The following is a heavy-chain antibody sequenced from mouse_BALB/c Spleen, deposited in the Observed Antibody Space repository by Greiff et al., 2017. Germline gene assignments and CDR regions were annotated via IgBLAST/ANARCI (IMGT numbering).Heavy chain of an antibody. Sequence: EVQVVESGGGLVKPGGSLKLSCAASGFTFSSYAMSWVRQTPEKRLEWVASISSGGSTYYPDSVKGRFTISRDNARNILYLQMSSLRSEDTAMYYCARALFYGNYDYWGQGTTLTVSS. CDR1: GFTFSSYA. V-gene: IGHV5-6-5*01. CDR3: ARALFYGNYDY. J-gene: IGHJ2*01. D-gene: IGHD2-1*01. CDR2: ISSGGST.